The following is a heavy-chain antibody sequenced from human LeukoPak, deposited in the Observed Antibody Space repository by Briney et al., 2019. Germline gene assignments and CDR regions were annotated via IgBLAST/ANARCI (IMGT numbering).Heavy chain of an antibody. Sequence: GGSLRLSCAASGFTFDDYAMHWVRQAPGKGLEWVSGIGWNSGTIAYADSVKGRFTISRDNAKNSLYLQMNSLRAEDTAVYYCAKLAWNDDSFDYWGQGTPVTVSS. CDR2: IGWNSGTI. CDR3: AKLAWNDDSFDY. V-gene: IGHV3-9*01. J-gene: IGHJ4*02. D-gene: IGHD1-1*01. CDR1: GFTFDDYA.